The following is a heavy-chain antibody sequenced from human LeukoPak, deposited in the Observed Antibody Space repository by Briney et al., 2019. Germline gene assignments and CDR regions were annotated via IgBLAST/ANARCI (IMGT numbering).Heavy chain of an antibody. J-gene: IGHJ4*02. Sequence: QPGRSLRLSCAASEFTFSTYGMHWVRQAPGKGLEWVAVISYDGSYKFYADSVKGRFTISRDNAKNSLYLQMNSLRAEDTAVYYCAREDCSSTSCYDPSVSDYWGQGTLVTVSS. D-gene: IGHD2-2*01. CDR2: ISYDGSYK. CDR3: AREDCSSTSCYDPSVSDY. CDR1: EFTFSTYG. V-gene: IGHV3-30*03.